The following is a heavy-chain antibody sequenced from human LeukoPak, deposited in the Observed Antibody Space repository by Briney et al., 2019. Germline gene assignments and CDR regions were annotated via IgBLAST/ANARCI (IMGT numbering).Heavy chain of an antibody. CDR3: SRDIVGPPWGFDY. CDR2: INTNTGNA. Sequence: ASVKVSCKASGYSFISYALNWVRQAPGQGLEWMGWINTNTGNAMYAQGFTGRFVFTLDTSVSAAYLQISSLKAEDTAVYYCSRDIVGPPWGFDYWGQGTLVTVSS. CDR1: GYSFISYA. D-gene: IGHD1-26*01. J-gene: IGHJ4*02. V-gene: IGHV7-4-1*02.